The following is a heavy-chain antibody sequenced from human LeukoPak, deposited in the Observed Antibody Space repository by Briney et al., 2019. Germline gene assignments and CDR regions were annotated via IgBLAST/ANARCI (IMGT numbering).Heavy chain of an antibody. J-gene: IGHJ4*02. Sequence: PSETLSLTCTVSGDSISSSGYYWSWIRQPPGKGLEWIGEINHSGSTNYNPSLKSRVTISVDTSKNQFSLKLSSVTAADTAVYYCARLSTRGFDYWGQGTLVTVSS. CDR1: GDSISSSGYY. CDR2: INHSGST. D-gene: IGHD3-10*01. CDR3: ARLSTRGFDY. V-gene: IGHV4-39*07.